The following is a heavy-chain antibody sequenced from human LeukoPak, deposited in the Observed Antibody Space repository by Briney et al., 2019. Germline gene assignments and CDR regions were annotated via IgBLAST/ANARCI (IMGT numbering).Heavy chain of an antibody. CDR1: GGSISSYY. J-gene: IGHJ5*02. CDR3: ARGLAVAGTPYWFDP. V-gene: IGHV4-59*01. CDR2: IYYSGST. D-gene: IGHD6-19*01. Sequence: SETLSLTCTVSGGSISSYYWNWVRQPPGKGLEWIGYIYYSGSTNYNPSLKSRVTISVDTSKNQFSLKLSSVTAADTAVYYCARGLAVAGTPYWFDPWGQGTLVTVSS.